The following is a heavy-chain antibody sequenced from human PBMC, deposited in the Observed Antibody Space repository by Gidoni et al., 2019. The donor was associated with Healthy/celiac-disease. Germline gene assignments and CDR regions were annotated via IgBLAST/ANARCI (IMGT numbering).Heavy chain of an antibody. CDR1: GFTFRGSA. CDR3: TTHYYYDSSGYYYGLDY. J-gene: IGHJ4*02. CDR2: IRSKANSYAT. Sequence: EVQLVESGGGLVQPGGSLKLSCAASGFTFRGSAMHWVRQASGKGLEWVGRIRSKANSYATAYAASVKGRFTISRDDSKNTAYLQMNSLKTEDTAVYYCTTHYYYDSSGYYYGLDYWGQGTLVTVSS. V-gene: IGHV3-73*01. D-gene: IGHD3-22*01.